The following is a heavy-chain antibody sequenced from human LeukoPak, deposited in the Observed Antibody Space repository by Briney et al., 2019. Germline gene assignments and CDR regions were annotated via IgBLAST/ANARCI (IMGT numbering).Heavy chain of an antibody. CDR1: GFTFSSYG. D-gene: IGHD3-10*01. CDR3: ARDRIKYYYGSGSYYNPLYYYGMDV. J-gene: IGHJ6*04. Sequence: PGGSLRLPCAASGFTFSSYGMHWVRQAPGKGLEWVAVISYDGSNKYYADSVKGRFTISRDNSKNTLYLQMNSLRAEDTAVYYCARDRIKYYYGSGSYYNPLYYYGMDVWGKGTTVTVSS. V-gene: IGHV3-30*03. CDR2: ISYDGSNK.